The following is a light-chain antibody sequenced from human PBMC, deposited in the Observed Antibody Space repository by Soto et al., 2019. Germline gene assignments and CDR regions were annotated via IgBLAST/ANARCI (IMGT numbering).Light chain of an antibody. V-gene: IGLV2-23*01. Sequence: QSALTQPASVSGSPGQSITISCTGTSSDVRLYNLVSWYQHPPVKAPKFILYEGSKRPSGVSNRFSGSKSGNTACLTLSALQAEDGAYYYCCSYAGSSYYDFGSGTKVTVL. CDR2: EGS. CDR3: CSYAGSSYYD. CDR1: SSDVRLYNL. J-gene: IGLJ1*01.